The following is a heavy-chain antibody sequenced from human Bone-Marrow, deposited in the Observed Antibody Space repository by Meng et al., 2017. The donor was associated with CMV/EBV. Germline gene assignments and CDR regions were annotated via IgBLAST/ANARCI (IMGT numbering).Heavy chain of an antibody. CDR2: ISGSSRYI. CDR3: ARDFLFLAYDPVYYYGMDV. Sequence: GESLKISCAASGFTFYSYSMNWVRQAPGKGLEWVSSISGSSRYIYHADSVKGRFTVSRDKSKNSVFLQLNSLRAEDTAVYYWARDFLFLAYDPVYYYGMDVWGQGTTVTVSS. V-gene: IGHV3-21*01. J-gene: IGHJ6*02. CDR1: GFTFYSYS. D-gene: IGHD3-3*01.